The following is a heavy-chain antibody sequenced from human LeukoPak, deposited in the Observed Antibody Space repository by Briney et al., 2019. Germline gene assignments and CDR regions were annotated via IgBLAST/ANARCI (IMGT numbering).Heavy chain of an antibody. Sequence: PGGSLRLSCAASGFIFTKYWMHWVRQAPGKGLVWVSHVNSDGSATSYADSVKGRFTISRDNAKNTLLLQMNSLRAEDTAVYYCVRDGVGAPPFDYWGQGVLVTVSS. D-gene: IGHD1-26*01. V-gene: IGHV3-74*01. J-gene: IGHJ4*02. CDR1: GFIFTKYW. CDR2: VNSDGSAT. CDR3: VRDGVGAPPFDY.